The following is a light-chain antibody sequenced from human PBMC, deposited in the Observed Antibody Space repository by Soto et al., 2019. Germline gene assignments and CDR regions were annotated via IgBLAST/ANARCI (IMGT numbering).Light chain of an antibody. CDR1: QTVLRSSNNTNN. CDR2: WAS. Sequence: DIVMTQSPDSLAVSLGERATINCKSSQTVLRSSNNTNNLAWYQQKPEQPPKMLISWASTRESGVPDRFSGSGSGTDFTLTISSLQAEDVAVYYCQHYYTVPVTFGQGTRLEIK. V-gene: IGKV4-1*01. J-gene: IGKJ5*01. CDR3: QHYYTVPVT.